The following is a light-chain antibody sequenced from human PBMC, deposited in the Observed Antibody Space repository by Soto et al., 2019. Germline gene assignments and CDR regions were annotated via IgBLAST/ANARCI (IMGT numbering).Light chain of an antibody. V-gene: IGKV3-20*01. Sequence: EKVLTQSPCALSLSPGERATLSCRASQSLSSSQLAWYQQKPGQAPRLLIHDASSRATGISDRFTGSGSGTDFTLTITTLEPEDFAVYYCQQHRAFGQGTKVDIK. CDR1: QSLSSSQ. CDR3: QQHRA. CDR2: DAS. J-gene: IGKJ1*01.